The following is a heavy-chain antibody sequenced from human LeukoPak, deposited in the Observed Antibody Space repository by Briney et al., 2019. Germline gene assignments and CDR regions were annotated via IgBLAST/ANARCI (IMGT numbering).Heavy chain of an antibody. J-gene: IGHJ5*02. V-gene: IGHV3-48*02. Sequence: GGSLRLSCAASGFTFSNYGLHWVRQAPGKGLEWVSYISNSGYTIYYADSVKGRFTISRDSAKNSLYLQMNSLRDEDTAVYYCARGSSPWGQGTLVTVPS. D-gene: IGHD2-2*01. CDR3: ARGSSP. CDR2: ISNSGYTI. CDR1: GFTFSNYG.